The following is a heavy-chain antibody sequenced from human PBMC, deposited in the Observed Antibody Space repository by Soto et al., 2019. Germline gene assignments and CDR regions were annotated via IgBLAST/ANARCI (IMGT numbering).Heavy chain of an antibody. CDR1: GGTFSNYA. CDR2: IIPIVGTA. D-gene: IGHD2-15*01. CDR3: ARGGVVAAIPYYHYGMDV. V-gene: IGHV1-69*06. J-gene: IGHJ6*02. Sequence: QVQLVQSGAEVKKPGSSVKVSCKASGGTFSNYAISWVRQAPGQGLEWVGAIIPIVGTANYAEKFQGRVTITAEKSTSTVYMELSSLRYEDTAVYYCARGGVVAAIPYYHYGMDVWGQGTTVTVPS.